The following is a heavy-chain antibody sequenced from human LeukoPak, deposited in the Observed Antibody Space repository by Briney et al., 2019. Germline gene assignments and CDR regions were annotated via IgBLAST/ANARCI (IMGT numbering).Heavy chain of an antibody. CDR3: ARGLLWFGDLKTHWFDP. CDR2: VNPKTGNT. J-gene: IGHJ5*02. CDR1: GYTFTSYD. V-gene: IGHV1-8*01. Sequence: SGKVSCKASGYTFTSYDISWVRQATGQGLEWMGWVNPKTGNTGYAQNLQGRVTMTRDTSISTAYMGLSSLRSEDTAVHYCARGLLWFGDLKTHWFDPWGQGTLVTVSS. D-gene: IGHD3-10*01.